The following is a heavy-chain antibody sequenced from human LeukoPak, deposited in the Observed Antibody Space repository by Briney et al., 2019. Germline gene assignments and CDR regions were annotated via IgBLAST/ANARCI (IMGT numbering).Heavy chain of an antibody. CDR2: ISDSGGRT. CDR3: AREATSSDCFDY. D-gene: IGHD5-12*01. J-gene: IGHJ4*02. V-gene: IGHV3-23*01. CDR1: GITLSNYG. Sequence: GGSLRLSCAVSGITLSNYGMSWVRQAPGKGLEWVAGISDSGGRTNYADSVKGRFTISRDNSKNTLYLQMNSLRAEDTAVYYCAREATSSDCFDYWGQGTLVTVSS.